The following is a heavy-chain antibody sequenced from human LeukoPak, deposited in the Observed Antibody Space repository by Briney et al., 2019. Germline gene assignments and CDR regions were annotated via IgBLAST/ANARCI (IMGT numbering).Heavy chain of an antibody. J-gene: IGHJ5*02. CDR3: ARDPSCFDILTGLRSLFGFDP. V-gene: IGHV1-18*01. CDR2: ISAYNGNT. D-gene: IGHD3-9*01. CDR1: GYTFTSYG. Sequence: ASVTVSCKASGYTFTSYGISWVRQAPGQGLEWMGWISAYNGNTNYAQQLQGRVTMSPDTSTSTPYMKLRSLRSDAPAVYYWARDPSCFDILTGLRSLFGFDPWGQGTLVTVSS.